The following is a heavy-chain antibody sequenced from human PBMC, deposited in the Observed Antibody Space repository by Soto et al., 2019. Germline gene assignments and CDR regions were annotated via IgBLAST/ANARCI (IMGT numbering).Heavy chain of an antibody. Sequence: PSETLSLTCTVSGGSISSYYWSWIRQPPGKGLEWIGYIYYSGSTNYNPSLKSRVTISVDTSKNQFSLKLSSVTAADTAVYYCARGTPYYYDSSGYYPFDYWGQGTLVTVSS. D-gene: IGHD3-22*01. V-gene: IGHV4-59*01. J-gene: IGHJ4*02. CDR2: IYYSGST. CDR3: ARGTPYYYDSSGYYPFDY. CDR1: GGSISSYY.